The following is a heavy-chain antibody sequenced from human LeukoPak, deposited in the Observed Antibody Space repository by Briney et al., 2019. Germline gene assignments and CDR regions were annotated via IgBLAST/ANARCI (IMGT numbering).Heavy chain of an antibody. CDR2: IIPIFGTA. J-gene: IGHJ6*03. D-gene: IGHD2-15*01. V-gene: IGHV1-69*05. CDR1: GGTLSSYA. Sequence: SVKVSCKASGGTLSSYAISWVRQAPGQGLEWMGGIIPIFGTANYAQKFQGRVTITTNESTSTASMELSSLRSEDTAVYYCARSEGYCSGGSCPDRRYYYYNYYMDVWGKGTTVTVS. CDR3: ARSEGYCSGGSCPDRRYYYYNYYMDV.